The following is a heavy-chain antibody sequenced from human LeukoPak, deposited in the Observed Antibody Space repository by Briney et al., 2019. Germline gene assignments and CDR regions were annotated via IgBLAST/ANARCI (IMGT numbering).Heavy chain of an antibody. D-gene: IGHD3-22*01. J-gene: IGHJ4*02. V-gene: IGHV4-39*07. CDR3: ARDRHDSSGHYPYYFDS. CDR2: IYYSGST. Sequence: PSETLSLTCTVSGDSVSSSSYYWGCIRQPPGKGLEWIGSIYYSGSTYYNPSLKSRDTISLDTSKNQFSLKLSSVTAADTAMYYCARDRHDSSGHYPYYFDSWGQGTLVTVSS. CDR1: GDSVSSSSYY.